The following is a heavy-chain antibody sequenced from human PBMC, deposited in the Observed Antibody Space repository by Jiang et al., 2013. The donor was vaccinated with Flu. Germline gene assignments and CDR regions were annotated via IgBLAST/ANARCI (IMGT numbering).Heavy chain of an antibody. J-gene: IGHJ4*02. CDR1: GFSLSNYA. D-gene: IGHD6-19*01. V-gene: IGHV3-23*04. Sequence: QLVESGGGLVQPGGSLRVSCAASGFSLSNYAMSWVRQAPGKGLEWVSAISGSGGSTYYADSVKGRFTISRDNSKNTLYLQMNSLRAEDTAEYYCASQPVATPGGDGFHFDFWGQGTLVTVSS. CDR2: ISGSGGST. CDR3: ASQPVATPGGDGFHFDF.